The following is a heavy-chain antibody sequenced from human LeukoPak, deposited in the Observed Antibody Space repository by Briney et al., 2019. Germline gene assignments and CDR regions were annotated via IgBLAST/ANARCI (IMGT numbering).Heavy chain of an antibody. V-gene: IGHV1-46*01. J-gene: IGHJ3*02. CDR3: ARDRIAVAEDAFDI. CDR1: GYTFTSYF. CDR2: INPSGGST. D-gene: IGHD6-19*01. Sequence: ASVKVSCKASGYTFTSYFMHWVRQAPGRGLEWMGIINPSGGSTGYAQKFQGRVTMTRDTSTSTVYMELSSLRSEDTAVYYCARDRIAVAEDAFDIWGQGTMVTVSS.